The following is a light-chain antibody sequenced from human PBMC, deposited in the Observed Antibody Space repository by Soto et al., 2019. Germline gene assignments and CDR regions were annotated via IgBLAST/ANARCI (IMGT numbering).Light chain of an antibody. CDR3: SSFTSSSTLGYV. CDR2: EVS. J-gene: IGLJ1*01. V-gene: IGLV2-14*01. Sequence: QSALTQPASVSGSPGQSITISCTGTSSDVGGYNYVSWYQQHPGKAPKIMIYEVSNRPSGVSNRFSGSKSGNTASLTISGLQAEDEADYYCSSFTSSSTLGYVFGTGTKGTVL. CDR1: SSDVGGYNY.